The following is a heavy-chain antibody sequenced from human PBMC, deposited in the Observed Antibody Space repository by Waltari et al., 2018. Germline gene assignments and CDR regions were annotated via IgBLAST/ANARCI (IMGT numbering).Heavy chain of an antibody. CDR2: ISYDGSNK. V-gene: IGHV3-30*18. CDR1: GFTFSSYG. D-gene: IGHD3-22*01. Sequence: QVQLVESGGGVVQPGRSLRLSCAASGFTFSSYGMHWVRQAPGKGREWVAVISYDGSNKYYADSVKGRFTISRDNSKNTLYLQMNSLRAEDTAVYYCAKDSSYYYDSSGYYDYWGQGTLVTVSS. CDR3: AKDSSYYYDSSGYYDY. J-gene: IGHJ4*02.